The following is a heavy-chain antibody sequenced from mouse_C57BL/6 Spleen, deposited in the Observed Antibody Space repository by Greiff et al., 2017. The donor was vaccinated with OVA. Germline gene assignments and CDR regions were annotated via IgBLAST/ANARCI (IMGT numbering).Heavy chain of an antibody. Sequence: QVTLKESGPGILQPSQTLSLTCSFSGFSLSTFGMGVGWIRQPSGLGLEWLAHIWWDDDKYYNPVLKSRIPTSKDTSKNQVFLMITHVDTADTATYSCARMRIVATFDYWGQGTTLTVSS. V-gene: IGHV8-8*01. CDR1: GFSLSTFGMG. J-gene: IGHJ2*01. D-gene: IGHD1-1*01. CDR2: IWWDDDK. CDR3: ARMRIVATFDY.